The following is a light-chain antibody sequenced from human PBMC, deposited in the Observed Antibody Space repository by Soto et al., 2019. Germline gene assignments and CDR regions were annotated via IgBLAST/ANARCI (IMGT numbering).Light chain of an antibody. CDR2: GAS. Sequence: EIVLTQLPGALSLSPGERVTLSCRASQTVSNRYFAWYQQKSGQAHKFLISGASNRATGTPDRFSGSGSGTNFNLTISRLEPEDFAVYYCQQYGALPPTFGGGTKVEIK. CDR3: QQYGALPPT. CDR1: QTVSNRY. J-gene: IGKJ4*01. V-gene: IGKV3-20*01.